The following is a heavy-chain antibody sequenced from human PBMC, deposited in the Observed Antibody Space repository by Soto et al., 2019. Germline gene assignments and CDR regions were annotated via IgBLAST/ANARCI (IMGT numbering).Heavy chain of an antibody. D-gene: IGHD3-22*01. Sequence: EVQLLESGGGLVQPGGSLRLSCAASGFTFSSYAMSWVRQAPGKGLEWVSAISGSGGSTYYADSVKGRFTISRDNSKNTLYLQMNSLRAEDTAVYYCAKVYYSSGYYGGVFDYWGQGTLVTVSS. CDR1: GFTFSSYA. V-gene: IGHV3-23*01. CDR2: ISGSGGST. CDR3: AKVYYSSGYYGGVFDY. J-gene: IGHJ4*02.